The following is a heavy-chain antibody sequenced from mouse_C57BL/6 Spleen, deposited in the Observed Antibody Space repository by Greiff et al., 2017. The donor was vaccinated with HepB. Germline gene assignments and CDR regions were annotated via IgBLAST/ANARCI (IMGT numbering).Heavy chain of an antibody. Sequence: EVKLMESGPGLVKPSQSLSLTCSVTGYSITSGYYWNWIRQFPGNKLEWMGYISYDGSNNYNPSLKNRISITRDTSKNQFFLKLNSVTTEDTATYYCARDQEMVTGFAYWGQGTLVTVSA. D-gene: IGHD2-2*01. CDR1: GYSITSGYY. J-gene: IGHJ3*01. CDR2: ISYDGSN. CDR3: ARDQEMVTGFAY. V-gene: IGHV3-6*01.